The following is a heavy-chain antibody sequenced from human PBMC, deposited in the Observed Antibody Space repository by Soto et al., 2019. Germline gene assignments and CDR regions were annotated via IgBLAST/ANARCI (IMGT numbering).Heavy chain of an antibody. Sequence: EVQLVESGGGLVHPGGSLTLSCAASGFTFSSYWMHWVRQVPGKGLVWVSHINSDGTHTTYADSVKGRFTISRDNAKNTLYLQMNRLRAEDTTVYYCVRDDFGLIIDYWGLGTLVTVSS. D-gene: IGHD3-3*01. CDR3: VRDDFGLIIDY. CDR2: INSDGTHT. J-gene: IGHJ4*02. V-gene: IGHV3-74*03. CDR1: GFTFSSYW.